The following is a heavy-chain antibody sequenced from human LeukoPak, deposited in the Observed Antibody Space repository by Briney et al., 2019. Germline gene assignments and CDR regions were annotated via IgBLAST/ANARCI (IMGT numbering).Heavy chain of an antibody. D-gene: IGHD3-22*01. CDR1: GGSISSGGYY. CDR3: ARLRLLPSPYYFDY. Sequence: PSETLSLTCTVSGGSISSGGYYWSWIRQHPGKGLEWIGNMYYSGSTYYNPSLKSRVTISVDTSKNQFSLKLSSVTAADTAVYYCARLRLLPSPYYFDYWGQGTLVTVSS. CDR2: MYYSGST. V-gene: IGHV4-39*01. J-gene: IGHJ4*02.